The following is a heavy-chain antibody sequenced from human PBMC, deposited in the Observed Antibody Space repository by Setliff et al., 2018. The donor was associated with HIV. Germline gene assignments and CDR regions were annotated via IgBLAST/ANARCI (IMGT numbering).Heavy chain of an antibody. Sequence: SETLSLTCTVSGGSISSHYWSWIRQPPGKGLEWIGSIYYSGSTNYNPSLKSRVTLSLDTSKNQFSLKLNSVTAADTAVYYCARGGQSSGYGIELWGQGTLVTV. D-gene: IGHD5-12*01. CDR3: ARGGQSSGYGIEL. V-gene: IGHV4-59*08. CDR1: GGSISSHY. CDR2: IYYSGST. J-gene: IGHJ4*02.